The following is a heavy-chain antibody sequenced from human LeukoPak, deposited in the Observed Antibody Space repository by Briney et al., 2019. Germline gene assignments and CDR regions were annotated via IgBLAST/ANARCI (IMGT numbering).Heavy chain of an antibody. D-gene: IGHD6-13*01. J-gene: IGHJ6*02. V-gene: IGHV4-34*01. CDR2: INHSGST. CDR3: ARVRKKYSSSWYSSEYYYGMDV. CDR1: GGSISSYY. Sequence: SETLSLTCTVSGGSISSYYWSWIRQPPGKGLEWIGEINHSGSTNYNPSLKSRVTISVDTSKNQFSLKLSSVTAADTAVYYCARVRKKYSSSWYSSEYYYGMDVWGQGTTVTVSS.